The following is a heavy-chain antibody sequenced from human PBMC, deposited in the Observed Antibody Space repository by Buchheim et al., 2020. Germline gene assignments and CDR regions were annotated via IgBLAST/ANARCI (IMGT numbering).Heavy chain of an antibody. J-gene: IGHJ4*02. V-gene: IGHV3-23*04. D-gene: IGHD2-2*01. CDR3: AKHRCSSTSCFGTYFDY. CDR2: ISGSGGST. CDR1: GCTFSSYA. Sequence: EVQLVESGGGLVQPGGSLRLSCAASGCTFSSYAMSWVRQAPGKGLEWVSAISGSGGSTYYADSVKGRFTISSDNSKTTLYLQMNSLRAEDTAVYYCAKHRCSSTSCFGTYFDYWGQGTL.